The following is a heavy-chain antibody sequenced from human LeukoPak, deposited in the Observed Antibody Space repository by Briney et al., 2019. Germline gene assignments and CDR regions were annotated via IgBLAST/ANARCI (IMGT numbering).Heavy chain of an antibody. CDR2: INPNSGGT. V-gene: IGHV1-2*02. CDR3: AREGATYYYDSSAPHPFDY. D-gene: IGHD3-22*01. J-gene: IGHJ4*02. Sequence: ASVKVSCNASGYTFTGYYMHWVRQAPGQGLEWMGWINPNSGGTNYAQKFQGRVTMTRDTSISTAYMELSRLRSDDTAVYYCAREGATYYYDSSAPHPFDYWGQGTLVTVSS. CDR1: GYTFTGYY.